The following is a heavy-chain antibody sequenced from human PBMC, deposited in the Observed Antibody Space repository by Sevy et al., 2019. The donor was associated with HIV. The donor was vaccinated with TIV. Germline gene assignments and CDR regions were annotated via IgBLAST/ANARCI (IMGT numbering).Heavy chain of an antibody. CDR2: ISGSGGST. D-gene: IGHD6-19*01. CDR1: GFTFSTYG. Sequence: GGSLRLSCAASGFTFSTYGLSWVRQAPGKGLEWVSAISGSGGSTYYADSVKGRFTISRDNSKKTLYLKMNSLRAEDTAVYYCATHGGQWLFTAVFDDWGQGTLVTVSS. V-gene: IGHV3-23*01. J-gene: IGHJ4*02. CDR3: ATHGGQWLFTAVFDD.